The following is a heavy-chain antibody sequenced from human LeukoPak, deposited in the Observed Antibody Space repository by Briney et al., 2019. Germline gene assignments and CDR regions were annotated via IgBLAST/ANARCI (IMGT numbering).Heavy chain of an antibody. V-gene: IGHV3-21*01. CDR3: ATNGGYPRQYYFDY. CDR1: GFTFSAYS. D-gene: IGHD1-26*01. Sequence: GGSLRLSCAASGFTFSAYSMNWVRQAPGKGLEWVPSISSSSNYIYYADSVKGRFTISRDNAKNSLYLQMNSLRAEDTAVYYCATNGGYPRQYYFDYWGQGTLVTVSS. J-gene: IGHJ4*02. CDR2: ISSSSNYI.